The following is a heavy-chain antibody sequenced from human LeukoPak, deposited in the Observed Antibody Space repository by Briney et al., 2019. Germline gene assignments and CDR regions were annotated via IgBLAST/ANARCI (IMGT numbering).Heavy chain of an antibody. CDR1: GFTFSNYA. V-gene: IGHV3-23*01. CDR2: ISGSGGST. Sequence: GGSLRLSCAASGFTFSNYAMSWVRQAPGKGLEWVLLISGSGGSTYYTDSVKGRFTISRDNSKNTLYLQMNSLRAEDTAVYYCARGTSPNSRYFGHWGQGTLVTVSS. CDR3: ARGTSPNSRYFGH. J-gene: IGHJ4*02. D-gene: IGHD1/OR15-1a*01.